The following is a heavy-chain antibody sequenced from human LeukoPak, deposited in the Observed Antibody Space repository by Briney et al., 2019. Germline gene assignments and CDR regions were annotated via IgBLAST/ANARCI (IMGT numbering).Heavy chain of an antibody. CDR3: ARDCHGYSYGYPYYYYYMDV. Sequence: PGGSLRLSCAASGFTFSSYSMNWVRQAPGKGLEWVSFISSSRSYIYYADSVKGRFTISRDNAKNSLYLQMNSLRAEDTAVYYCARDCHGYSYGYPYYYYYMDVWGKGTTVTVSS. D-gene: IGHD5-18*01. CDR1: GFTFSSYS. CDR2: ISSSRSYI. V-gene: IGHV3-21*01. J-gene: IGHJ6*03.